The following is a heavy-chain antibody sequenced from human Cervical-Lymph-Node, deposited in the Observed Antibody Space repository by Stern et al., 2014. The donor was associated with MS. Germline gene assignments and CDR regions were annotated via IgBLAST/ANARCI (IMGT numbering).Heavy chain of an antibody. V-gene: IGHV1-18*01. CDR3: ARALYSGYDFLDY. J-gene: IGHJ4*02. CDR1: GYTFTSSG. CDR2: INTYNGNT. Sequence: VQLVESGAEVKKPGASVKVSCKASGYTFTSSGITWVRQAPGQGLEWMGWINTYNGNTKDVQKFQGRGTMTTDTYTSTAYMELRSLKSDDTAMYYCARALYSGYDFLDYWGQGTLVTVSS. D-gene: IGHD5-12*01.